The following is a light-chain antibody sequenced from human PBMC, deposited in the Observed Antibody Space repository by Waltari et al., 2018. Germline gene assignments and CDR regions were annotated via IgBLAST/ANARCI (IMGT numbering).Light chain of an antibody. Sequence: QSALTQPASVSGSPGQSITISCTASSSDVGRDNLVSWYQQHPGKAPKPIIYEGSKRPSGVSNRFSGSKSGNTAALTITGLQAEDEADYYCCSYTGSGTFVVVGGWTTLTVL. CDR2: EGS. CDR3: CSYTGSGTFVV. V-gene: IGLV2-23*03. J-gene: IGLJ2*01. CDR1: SSDVGRDNL.